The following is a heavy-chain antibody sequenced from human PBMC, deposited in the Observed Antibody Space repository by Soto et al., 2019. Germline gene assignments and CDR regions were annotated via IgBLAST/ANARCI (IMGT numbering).Heavy chain of an antibody. CDR1: GYTFSAYY. CDR2: INPKSGGT. J-gene: IGHJ4*02. CDR3: ARGGTFAYDTSGYSVY. D-gene: IGHD3-22*01. V-gene: IGHV1-2*02. Sequence: GASVKVSCKTSGYTFSAYYMHWVRQAPGQGLEWMGWINPKSGGTLYAQKFQGRVTMTRDTSISPAYMELSRLRSDDTAVYYCARGGTFAYDTSGYSVYWGQGTLVTVSS.